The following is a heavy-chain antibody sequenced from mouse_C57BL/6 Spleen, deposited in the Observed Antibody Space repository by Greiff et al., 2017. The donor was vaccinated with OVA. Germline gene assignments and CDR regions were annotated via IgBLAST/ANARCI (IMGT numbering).Heavy chain of an antibody. J-gene: IGHJ4*01. CDR2: INPNNGGT. D-gene: IGHD1-1*01. CDR3: ARAYYYGSSHYAMDY. CDR1: GYTFTDYY. Sequence: EVQLQQSGPELVKPGASVKMSCKASGYTFTDYYMHWVKQSPGKSLEWIGYINPNNGGTSYNQKFKGKATLTVNKSSSTAYMELRSLTSEDSAVYYCARAYYYGSSHYAMDYWGQGTSVTVSS. V-gene: IGHV1-22*01.